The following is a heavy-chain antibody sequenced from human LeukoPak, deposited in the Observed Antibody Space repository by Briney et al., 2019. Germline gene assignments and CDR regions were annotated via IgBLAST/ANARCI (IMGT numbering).Heavy chain of an antibody. J-gene: IGHJ6*03. CDR2: INHSGST. CDR3: ARDVRGYSYGYSYYYYYMDV. D-gene: IGHD5-18*01. Sequence: SSVTLSLTCAVYGGSFSGYYWSWIPQPPGNGLEWIGEINHSGSTNYNPSLKSRVTISVDTSMNQFSLKLSSVTAADTAVYYCARDVRGYSYGYSYYYYYMDVWGKGTTVTVSS. V-gene: IGHV4-34*01. CDR1: GGSFSGYY.